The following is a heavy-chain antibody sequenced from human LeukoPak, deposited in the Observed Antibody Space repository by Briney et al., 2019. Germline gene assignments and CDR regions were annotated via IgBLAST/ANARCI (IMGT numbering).Heavy chain of an antibody. D-gene: IGHD3-16*01. CDR3: GRDYPVMFPLDV. J-gene: IGHJ6*03. CDR1: GYTFTSYY. CDR2: INPSGGST. V-gene: IGHV1-46*01. Sequence: ASVKVSCKASGYTFTSYYMHWVRQAPGQGLEWMGIINPSGGSTSYAQKFQGRVTMTRDTSTSTVYIELSSLRSEDTAVYYCGRDYPVMFPLDVGGKGPTAPVPS.